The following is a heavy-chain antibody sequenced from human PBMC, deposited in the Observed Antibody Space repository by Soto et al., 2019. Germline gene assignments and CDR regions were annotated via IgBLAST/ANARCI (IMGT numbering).Heavy chain of an antibody. V-gene: IGHV3-48*02. D-gene: IGHD2-2*01. CDR3: ARDPQRGYSGMDV. CDR1: GFTFSSYS. J-gene: IGHJ6*02. CDR2: ISSSGQTI. Sequence: GGSLRLSCAASGFTFSSYSMNWVRQAPGKGLEWVSYISSSGQTIKSTDSVKGRFTISRDNAMNSLYLQMSGLRDEDTGVYYCARDPQRGYSGMDVWGQGTTVTVSS.